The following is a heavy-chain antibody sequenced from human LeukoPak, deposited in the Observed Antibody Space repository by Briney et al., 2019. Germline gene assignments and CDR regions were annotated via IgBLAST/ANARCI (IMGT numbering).Heavy chain of an antibody. D-gene: IGHD3-3*01. V-gene: IGHV1-18*01. Sequence: ASVKVSCKAPGYTFTSYGISWVRQAPGQGLEWMGWISAYNGITNYAQKLQGRVTMTTDTSTSTAYMELRSLRSDDTAVYYCARDNDFWSGRAFDYWGQGTLVTVSS. CDR2: ISAYNGIT. CDR3: ARDNDFWSGRAFDY. CDR1: GYTFTSYG. J-gene: IGHJ4*02.